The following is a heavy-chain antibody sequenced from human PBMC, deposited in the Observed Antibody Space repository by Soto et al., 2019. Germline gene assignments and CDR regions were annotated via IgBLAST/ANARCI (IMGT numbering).Heavy chain of an antibody. J-gene: IGHJ4*02. CDR3: ATESSGSSPLHFDY. D-gene: IGHD3-22*01. V-gene: IGHV4-30-4*01. CDR2: IYYSGST. Sequence: QVQLQESGPGLLKPSQTLSLTCTVSGDSVSSGIYYWSLIRQPPGKGLEWIGYIYYSGSTYYNPSLNSRLSMSLDKSANQFSLKVSSVTAADTAMYYCATESSGSSPLHFDYWGQGTLVTVSS. CDR1: GDSVSSGIYY.